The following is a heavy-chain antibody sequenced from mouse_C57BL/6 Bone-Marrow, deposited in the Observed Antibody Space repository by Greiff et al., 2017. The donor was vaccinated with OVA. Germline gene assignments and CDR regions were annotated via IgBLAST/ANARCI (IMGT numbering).Heavy chain of an antibody. Sequence: VQLKQPGAELVKPGASVKVSCKASGYTFTSYWMHWVKQRPGQGLEWIGRIHPSDSDTNYNQKFKGKATLTVDKSSSTAYMQLSSLTSEDSAVYYCAMERAFYYYGSSYVYWGQGTTLTVSS. CDR2: IHPSDSDT. CDR1: GYTFTSYW. J-gene: IGHJ2*01. D-gene: IGHD1-1*01. CDR3: AMERAFYYYGSSYVY. V-gene: IGHV1-74*01.